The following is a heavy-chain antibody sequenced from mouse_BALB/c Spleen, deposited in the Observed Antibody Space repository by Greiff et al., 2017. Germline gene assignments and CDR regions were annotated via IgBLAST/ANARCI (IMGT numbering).Heavy chain of an antibody. CDR3: ASYPQGDAMDY. CDR2: IDPSDSYT. J-gene: IGHJ4*01. Sequence: QVQLQQPGAELVKPGASVKLSCTASGYTFTSYWMHWVKQRPGQGLEWIGEIDPSDSYTNYNQKFKGKATLTVDKSSSTAYMQLSSLTSEDSAVYYCASYPQGDAMDYWGQGTSVTVSA. CDR1: GYTFTSYW. V-gene: IGHV1-69*02.